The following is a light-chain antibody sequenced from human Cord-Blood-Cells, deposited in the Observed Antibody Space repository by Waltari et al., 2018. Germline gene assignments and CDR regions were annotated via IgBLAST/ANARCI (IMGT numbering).Light chain of an antibody. V-gene: IGKV1-39*01. CDR2: AAS. CDR3: QQCYSTPWT. J-gene: IGKJ1*01. CDR1: PSISSY. Sequence: DIQLTQSPPSLSASVGDSVAITCRASPSISSYLNWYQQKPGKAPKLLIYAASSLQSGVPSRFSGSGSGTDFTLTISSLQPEDFATYYCQQCYSTPWTFGQGTKVEIK.